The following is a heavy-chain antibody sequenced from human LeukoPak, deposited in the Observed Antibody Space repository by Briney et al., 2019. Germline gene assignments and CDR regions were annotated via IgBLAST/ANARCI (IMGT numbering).Heavy chain of an antibody. J-gene: IGHJ4*02. V-gene: IGHV1-69*06. D-gene: IGHD3-22*01. CDR3: ASKMYYYDSSGEDY. Sequence: ASVKVSCKASGGTFSNYAISWVRQGPGQGLGWMGGIIPIFGTANYAQKFQGRVTITADKSTSTAYMELSSLRSEDTAVYYCASKMYYYDSSGEDYWGQGTLVTVSS. CDR2: IIPIFGTA. CDR1: GGTFSNYA.